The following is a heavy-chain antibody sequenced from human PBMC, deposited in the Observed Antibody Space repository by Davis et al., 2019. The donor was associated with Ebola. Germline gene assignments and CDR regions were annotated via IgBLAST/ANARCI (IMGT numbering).Heavy chain of an antibody. CDR3: ASPHQIRGKNFFDC. D-gene: IGHD2-2*01. J-gene: IGHJ4*02. V-gene: IGHV4-34*01. Sequence: PSETLSLTCAVYGGSLNDYYWSWIRQPPGKGLEWIGEIDHRGDTKYNPSLKSRATLSIDTSRKQFSLTLTSVTAADTAVYYCASPHQIRGKNFFDCWGQGTLVTVSS. CDR1: GGSLNDYY. CDR2: IDHRGDT.